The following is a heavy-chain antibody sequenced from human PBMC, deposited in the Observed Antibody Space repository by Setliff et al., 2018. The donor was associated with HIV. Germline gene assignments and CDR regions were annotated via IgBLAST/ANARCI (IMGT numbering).Heavy chain of an antibody. Sequence: SETLSLTCIVTGDSIISGSYYWAWIRQPPGKGLEWLGTIYNGGASHYNPSLKSRVIIFLDPSKNQFSLELTSVTAADTAVYYCAREAPSEPTRYYNFWSGYPGWFDTWGPGTLVTVSS. CDR3: AREAPSEPTRYYNFWSGYPGWFDT. CDR1: GDSIISGSYY. D-gene: IGHD3-3*01. CDR2: IYNGGAS. V-gene: IGHV4-39*07. J-gene: IGHJ5*02.